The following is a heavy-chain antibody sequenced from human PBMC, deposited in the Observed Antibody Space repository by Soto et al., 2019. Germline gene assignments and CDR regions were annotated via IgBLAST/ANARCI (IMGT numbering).Heavy chain of an antibody. J-gene: IGHJ6*02. Sequence: QVQLVQSGAEVKKPGSSVTVSCKASGGTFSSYAISWVRQAPGQGLEWMGRIIPFIGTANYAQKFQGRVTITADESTSTAYMELTSLRSEDTAVYYCARVVMPTVPASYYYGMDVWGQGTTVTVSS. V-gene: IGHV1-69*18. CDR2: IIPFIGTA. CDR3: ARVVMPTVPASYYYGMDV. CDR1: GGTFSSYA. D-gene: IGHD4-4*01.